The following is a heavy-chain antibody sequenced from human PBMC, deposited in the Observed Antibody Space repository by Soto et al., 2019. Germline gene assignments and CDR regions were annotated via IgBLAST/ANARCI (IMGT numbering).Heavy chain of an antibody. V-gene: IGHV3-23*01. J-gene: IGHJ4*02. Sequence: EVQLLESGGGLVQPGGSLRLSCIVSGFTFSNHAMSWVRQAPGKGLEWVSGISDTGGSTYYANSAKGRFTISRDNSRNTLSLQMNALRAEDTAVYYCAKDLSVFGVVTTYYFDFWGQGTLVTVSS. CDR2: ISDTGGST. CDR3: AKDLSVFGVVTTYYFDF. D-gene: IGHD3-3*01. CDR1: GFTFSNHA.